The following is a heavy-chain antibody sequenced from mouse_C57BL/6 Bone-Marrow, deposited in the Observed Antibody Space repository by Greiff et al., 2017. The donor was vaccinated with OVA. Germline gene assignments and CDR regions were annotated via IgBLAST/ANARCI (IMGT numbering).Heavy chain of an antibody. CDR2: IWSGGST. Sequence: VKVEESGPGLVQPSQSLSITCTVSGFSLTSYGVHWVRQSPGKGLEWLGVIWSGGSTDYNAAFISRLSISKDNSKSQVFFKMNSLQADDTAIYYCARMKGNYPYYFDYWGQGTTLTVSS. V-gene: IGHV2-2*01. J-gene: IGHJ2*01. CDR1: GFSLTSYG. CDR3: ARMKGNYPYYFDY. D-gene: IGHD2-1*01.